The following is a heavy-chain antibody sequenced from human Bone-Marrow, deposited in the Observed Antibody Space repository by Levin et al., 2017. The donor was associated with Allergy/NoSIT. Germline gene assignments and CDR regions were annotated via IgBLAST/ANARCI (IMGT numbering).Heavy chain of an antibody. CDR3: TTEDIVARDDAFDI. V-gene: IGHV3-15*01. J-gene: IGHJ3*02. Sequence: GGSLRLSCAASGFTFSNAWMSWVRQAPGKGLEWVGRIKSKTDGGTTDYAAPVKGRFTISRDDSKNTLYLQMNSLKTEDTAVYYCTTEDIVARDDAFDIWGQGTMVTVSS. CDR2: IKSKTDGGTT. D-gene: IGHD5-12*01. CDR1: GFTFSNAW.